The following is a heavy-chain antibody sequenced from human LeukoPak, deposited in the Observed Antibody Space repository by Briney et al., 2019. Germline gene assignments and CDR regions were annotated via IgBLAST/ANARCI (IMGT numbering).Heavy chain of an antibody. Sequence: GGSLRLSCAASGLTFSRYGMHWVRQAPGKGLEWVAVIWYDGSNKYYADSVKGRFTISRDNSKNTLYLQMNSLRAEDTAVYYCARLGRIAAAGTKAFDIWGQGTMVTVSS. V-gene: IGHV3-33*01. CDR3: ARLGRIAAAGTKAFDI. CDR2: IWYDGSNK. D-gene: IGHD6-13*01. J-gene: IGHJ3*02. CDR1: GLTFSRYG.